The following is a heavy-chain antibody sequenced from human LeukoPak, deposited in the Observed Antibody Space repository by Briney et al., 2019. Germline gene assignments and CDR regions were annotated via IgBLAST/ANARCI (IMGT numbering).Heavy chain of an antibody. V-gene: IGHV1-46*01. D-gene: IGHD6-6*01. CDR2: INPSGGST. CDR1: GYTFTSYY. CDR3: GRVGASSSSLYYFDY. Sequence: ASVKVSCKASGYTFTSYYMHWVRQAPGQGLEWMGIINPSGGSTRYAQKFQGRVTMTRDTSTSTVYMELNSLRSEDTAVYYCGRVGASSSSLYYFDYWGQGTLVTVSS. J-gene: IGHJ4*02.